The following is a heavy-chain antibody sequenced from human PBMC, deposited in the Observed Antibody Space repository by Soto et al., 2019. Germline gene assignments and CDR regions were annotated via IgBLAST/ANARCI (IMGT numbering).Heavy chain of an antibody. CDR3: ARSEATALVF. Sequence: PSETLALTCTVSGDAMGRSNWWNWVRQSPGKGLEWIGEAHHSGRTNYNPSLKSRVTISVDRSQNHFSLQLTSVTAADTSVYFCARSEATALVFWGPGSLVTVXS. CDR1: GDAMGRSNW. CDR2: AHHSGRT. V-gene: IGHV4-4*02. D-gene: IGHD2-8*02. J-gene: IGHJ4*01.